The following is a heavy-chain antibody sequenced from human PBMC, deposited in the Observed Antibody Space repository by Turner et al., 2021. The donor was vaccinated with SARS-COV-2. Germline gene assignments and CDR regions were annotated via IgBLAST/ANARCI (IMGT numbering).Heavy chain of an antibody. V-gene: IGHV3-74*01. D-gene: IGHD5-18*01. CDR2: IKSDGSTT. CDR3: ARGLSGYSYGYDY. CDR1: GFTFSTYW. J-gene: IGHJ4*02. Sequence: EVQLVESGGGLVQPGGSLRLSCAASGFTFSTYWMHWVRQAPGKGLVWVSRIKSDGSTTNYADSVKGRFTISRDNAKNTVYLEKNSLRAEDTAVYYCARGLSGYSYGYDYWGQGTLVTVSS.